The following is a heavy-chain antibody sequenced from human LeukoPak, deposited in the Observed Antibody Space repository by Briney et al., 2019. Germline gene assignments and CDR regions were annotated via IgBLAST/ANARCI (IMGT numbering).Heavy chain of an antibody. CDR2: ISYDGSNK. CDR3: ARDSGITIFGVVIF. V-gene: IGHV3-30*04. J-gene: IGHJ4*02. CDR1: GFTFSSYA. D-gene: IGHD3-3*01. Sequence: GGSLRLSCAASGFTFSSYAMHWVRQVPGKGLEWVAVISYDGSNKYYADSVKGRFTISRDNSKNTLYLQMNSLRAEDTAVYYCARDSGITIFGVVIFWGQGTLVTVSS.